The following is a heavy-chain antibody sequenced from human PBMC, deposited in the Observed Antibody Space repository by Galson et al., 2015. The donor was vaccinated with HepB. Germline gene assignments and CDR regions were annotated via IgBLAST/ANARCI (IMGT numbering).Heavy chain of an antibody. V-gene: IGHV3-21*01. CDR3: ARALGSYGPGHDAFDI. D-gene: IGHD5-18*01. J-gene: IGHJ3*02. Sequence: SLRLSCAASGFTFSSYSMNWVRQAPGKGLEWVSSISSSSSYIYYADSVKGRFTISRDNAKNSLYLQMNSLRAEDTAVYYCARALGSYGPGHDAFDIWGQGTMVTVSS. CDR1: GFTFSSYS. CDR2: ISSSSSYI.